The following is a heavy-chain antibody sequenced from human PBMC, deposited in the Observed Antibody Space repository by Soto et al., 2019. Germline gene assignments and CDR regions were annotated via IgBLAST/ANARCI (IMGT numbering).Heavy chain of an antibody. CDR2: LSDSGGSI. Sequence: EVQLLESGGGLVQPGGSLRLSCTASGFTFSRHAMTWVRQAPGKGLEWVSGLSDSGGSIYYADSVKGRFTISRDNSXNTLYLPMIPLRAEETAIYYCAKVSSSWYAGFFDLWGQGTLVTVSS. V-gene: IGHV3-23*01. D-gene: IGHD6-13*01. CDR3: AKVSSSWYAGFFDL. CDR1: GFTFSRHA. J-gene: IGHJ4*02.